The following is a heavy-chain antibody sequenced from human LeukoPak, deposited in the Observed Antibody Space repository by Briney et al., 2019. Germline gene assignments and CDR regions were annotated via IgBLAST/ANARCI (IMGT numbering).Heavy chain of an antibody. CDR2: FDPEDGET. D-gene: IGHD4-23*01. CDR1: GYTFTGYY. V-gene: IGHV1-24*01. J-gene: IGHJ4*02. Sequence: ASVKVSCKASGYTFTGYYMHWVRQAPGKGLEWMGGFDPEDGETIYAQKFQGRVTMTEDTSTDTAYMELSSLRSEDTAVYYCATGPQVVTPPYWGQGTLVTVSS. CDR3: ATGPQVVTPPY.